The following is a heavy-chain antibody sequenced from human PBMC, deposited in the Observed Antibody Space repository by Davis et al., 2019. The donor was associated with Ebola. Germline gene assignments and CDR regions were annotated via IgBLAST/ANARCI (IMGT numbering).Heavy chain of an antibody. Sequence: SLKISCAASGFTFDDYAMHWVRQAPGKGLEWVSGISWNSGSIGYADSVKGRFIISRDNSKNTLYLRMNSLRAEDTAVYYCAKDDYHSGSPFDYWGQGTLVTVSS. J-gene: IGHJ4*02. V-gene: IGHV3-9*01. CDR1: GFTFDDYA. CDR3: AKDDYHSGSPFDY. CDR2: ISWNSGSI. D-gene: IGHD1-26*01.